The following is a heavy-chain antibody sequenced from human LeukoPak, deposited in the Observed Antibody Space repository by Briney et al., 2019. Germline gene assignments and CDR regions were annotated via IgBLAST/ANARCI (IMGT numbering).Heavy chain of an antibody. D-gene: IGHD3-10*01. CDR3: ASSQVTGEADAFDI. J-gene: IGHJ3*02. Sequence: SETLSLTCTVSGGSISSYYWSWIRQPPGKGLEWIGYIYYSGSTNYNPSLKSRVTISVDTSKNQFSLKLSSVTAADTAVYYCASSQVTGEADAFDIWGQGTMVTVSS. V-gene: IGHV4-59*08. CDR2: IYYSGST. CDR1: GGSISSYY.